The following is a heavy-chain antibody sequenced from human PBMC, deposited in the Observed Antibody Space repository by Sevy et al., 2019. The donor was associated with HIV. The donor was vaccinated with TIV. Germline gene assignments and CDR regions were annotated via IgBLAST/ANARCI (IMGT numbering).Heavy chain of an antibody. CDR1: GFKFDDYA. CDR3: VKGNDRVVDTYFEH. V-gene: IGHV3-9*01. D-gene: IGHD2-2*01. CDR2: MSSNSGFR. Sequence: GGSLRLSCAASGFKFDDYAMFWVRQTPGKGLEWVSGMSSNSGFRGYADSVKGRFTISRDNAKKTLYLQMNSLKPEDTGLYFCVKGNDRVVDTYFEHWGQGALVTVSS. J-gene: IGHJ4*02.